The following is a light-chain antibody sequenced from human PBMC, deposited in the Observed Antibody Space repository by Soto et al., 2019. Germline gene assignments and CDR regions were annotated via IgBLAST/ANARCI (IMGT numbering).Light chain of an antibody. CDR1: QSVSSTY. CDR2: GAS. Sequence: EIVLTQSPGTLSLSPGERATLSCRASQSVSSTYLAWYQQKPGQAPRLISYGASSRATGIPDRFSGSGSGTDFTLTISRLEPEDFAVYYCQKYGSLTSSTFGQGTKVEIK. V-gene: IGKV3-20*01. J-gene: IGKJ1*01. CDR3: QKYGSLTSST.